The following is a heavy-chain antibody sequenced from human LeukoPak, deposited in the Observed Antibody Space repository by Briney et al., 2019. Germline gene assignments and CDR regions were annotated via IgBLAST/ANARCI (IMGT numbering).Heavy chain of an antibody. D-gene: IGHD3-22*01. V-gene: IGHV1-18*01. J-gene: IGHJ3*02. CDR3: ASPSSGYYRDAFDI. Sequence: ASVKVSCKASGYTFTSYAMHWVRQAPGQRLEWMGWISAYNGNTNYAQKLQGRVTMTTDTSTSTAYMELRSLRSDDTAVYYCASPSSGYYRDAFDIWGQGTMVTVSS. CDR1: GYTFTSYA. CDR2: ISAYNGNT.